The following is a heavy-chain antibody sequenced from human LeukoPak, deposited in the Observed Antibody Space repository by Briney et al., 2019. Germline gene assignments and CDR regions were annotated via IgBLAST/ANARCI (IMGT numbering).Heavy chain of an antibody. CDR2: ISSSGSTI. D-gene: IGHD2-2*01. V-gene: IGHV3-11*01. CDR1: GFTFSDYY. Sequence: GGSLRLSCAASGFTFSDYYMSWIRQAPGKGLEWVSYISSSGSTIYYADSVKGRFTISRDNAKNSLYLQMNSLRAEDTAVYYCARGLAEYCSSTSCPTGGFDPWGQGTLVTVSS. J-gene: IGHJ5*02. CDR3: ARGLAEYCSSTSCPTGGFDP.